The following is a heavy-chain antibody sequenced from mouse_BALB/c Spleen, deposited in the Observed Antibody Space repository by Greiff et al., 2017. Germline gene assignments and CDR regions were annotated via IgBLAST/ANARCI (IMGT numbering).Heavy chain of an antibody. V-gene: IGHV3-2*02. J-gene: IGHJ1*01. CDR3: ANYYGQYFDV. D-gene: IGHD1-2*01. Sequence: EVKLQESGPGLVKPSQSLSLTCTVTGYSITSDYAWNWIRQFPGNKLEWMGYISYSGSTSYNPSLKSRISITRDTSKNQFFLQLNSVTTEDTATYYCANYYGQYFDVGGAGTTVTVSS. CDR1: GYSITSDYA. CDR2: ISYSGST.